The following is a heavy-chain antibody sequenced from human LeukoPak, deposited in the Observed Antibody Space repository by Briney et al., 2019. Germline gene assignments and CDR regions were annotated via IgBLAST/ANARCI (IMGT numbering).Heavy chain of an antibody. CDR1: GYSFTSYW. Sequence: GESLKISCKGSGYSFTSYWIGWVRQMPGKGLEWMGIIYPGDSDTRYSPSFQGQVTISADKSISTAYLQWSSLKASDSAMYYCAIFDFLFGEIDNWFDPWGQGTQVTVSS. CDR2: IYPGDSDT. CDR3: AIFDFLFGEIDNWFDP. J-gene: IGHJ5*02. V-gene: IGHV5-51*01. D-gene: IGHD3-16*01.